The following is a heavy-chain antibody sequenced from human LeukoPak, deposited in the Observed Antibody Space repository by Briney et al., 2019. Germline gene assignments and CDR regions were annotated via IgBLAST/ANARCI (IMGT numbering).Heavy chain of an antibody. CDR3: ARAGDSSGYPLDY. Sequence: ASVKVSCKASGGTFSSYAISWVRQAPGQGLEWMGGIIPIFGTANYAQKFQGRVTITADESTSTAYMELSSLRSEDTAAYYCARAGDSSGYPLDYWGQGTLVTVSS. J-gene: IGHJ4*02. V-gene: IGHV1-69*13. D-gene: IGHD3-22*01. CDR1: GGTFSSYA. CDR2: IIPIFGTA.